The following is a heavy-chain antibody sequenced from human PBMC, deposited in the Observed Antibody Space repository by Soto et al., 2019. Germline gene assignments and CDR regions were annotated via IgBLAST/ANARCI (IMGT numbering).Heavy chain of an antibody. V-gene: IGHV3-9*01. Sequence: GGSLRLSCAASGFTFDDYAMHWVRQAPGKGLEWVSGISWNSGSIGYADSVKGRFTISRDNAKNSLYLQMNSLRAEDTALYYCAKERWGGYDLDYWGQGTLVTVSS. J-gene: IGHJ4*02. CDR1: GFTFDDYA. CDR3: AKERWGGYDLDY. CDR2: ISWNSGSI. D-gene: IGHD5-12*01.